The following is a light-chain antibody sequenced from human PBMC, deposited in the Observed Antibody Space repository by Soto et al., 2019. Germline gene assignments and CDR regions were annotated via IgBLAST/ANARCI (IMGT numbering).Light chain of an antibody. CDR2: GAS. CDR1: QSVSSSY. J-gene: IGKJ1*01. CDR3: QQRSDWPWT. Sequence: EIVLTQSPGTLSLSPGETAALSCRASQSVSSSYLAWYQQKPGQAPRLLIYGASSRATGIPARFSGSGSGTDFTLTISSLEPEDFAVYYCQQRSDWPWTFGQGTKVDIK. V-gene: IGKV3D-20*02.